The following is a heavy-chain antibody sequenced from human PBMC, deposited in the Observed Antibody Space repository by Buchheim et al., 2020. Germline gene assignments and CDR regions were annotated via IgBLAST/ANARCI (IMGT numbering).Heavy chain of an antibody. CDR1: GGSISSGSYY. CDR2: IGHTGDT. D-gene: IGHD4-17*01. J-gene: IGHJ4*02. CDR3: ARVKGDYQPIDY. Sequence: QLQLQESGPGLVKPSETLSLTCTVSGGSISSGSYYWGWIRQSPGKGLEWIAIIGHTGDTYYNPSLKSRVTISVDTSKNQFSLKLSSVTAADTAVYYCARVKGDYQPIDYWGQGTL. V-gene: IGHV4-39*07.